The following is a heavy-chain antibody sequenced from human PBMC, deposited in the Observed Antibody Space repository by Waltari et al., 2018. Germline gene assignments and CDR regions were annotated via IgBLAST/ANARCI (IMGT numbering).Heavy chain of an antibody. V-gene: IGHV4-39*07. J-gene: IGHJ3*02. D-gene: IGHD3-9*01. CDR1: GGSLPSSTYY. CDR2: LYHIGTT. CDR3: ARAMRYYDILTGPSDALDI. Sequence: QLHLPESGPGLVKPSEHLSLPCTVSGGSLPSSTYYWAWIRQSPGKGLEWIGHLYHIGTTFYNPSLKSRVTMSLDPSKNQFSLKLSSVTAADTAVYYCARAMRYYDILTGPSDALDIWGQGTMVTVSS.